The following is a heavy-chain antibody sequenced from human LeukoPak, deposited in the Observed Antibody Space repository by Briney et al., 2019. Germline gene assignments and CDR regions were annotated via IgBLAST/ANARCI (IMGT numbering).Heavy chain of an antibody. CDR3: AKDPSYDVTS. Sequence: GGSLRLSCVASGFTFSRHWISWVRQAPGRGLEWVANINEDGSEKNYVDSAKGRFTISRDNAKNSLYLQMNSLRAEDTAMYYCAKDPSYDVTSWGQGTLVTVS. CDR1: GFTFSRHW. J-gene: IGHJ5*02. D-gene: IGHD3-16*01. V-gene: IGHV3-7*01. CDR2: INEDGSEK.